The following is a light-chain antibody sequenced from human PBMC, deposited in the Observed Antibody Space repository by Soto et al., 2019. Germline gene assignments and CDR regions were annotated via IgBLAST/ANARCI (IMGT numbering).Light chain of an antibody. V-gene: IGKV3-20*01. CDR1: QSMSSSY. CDR2: GAS. J-gene: IGKJ1*01. Sequence: EVVLTQSPGTLSLSPGERATLSCSASQSMSSSYLAWYQQKPGQAPRLLIFGASSRATGIPDRFSGSGSGTDFTLTISRLEPEDFAVYYCQQYGSSPRTFGQGTKVDIK. CDR3: QQYGSSPRT.